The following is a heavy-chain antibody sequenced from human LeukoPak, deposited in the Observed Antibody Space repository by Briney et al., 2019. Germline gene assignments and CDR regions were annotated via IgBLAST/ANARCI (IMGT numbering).Heavy chain of an antibody. CDR1: GFPFSSYA. D-gene: IGHD1-26*01. J-gene: IGHJ4*02. V-gene: IGHV3-74*01. Sequence: GGSLRLSCAASGFPFSSYAMYWVRQAPGKGRVWVSRVHGDGNNIGYADSVRGRFTISRDNAKNTLYLQMNSLRPEDTAVHYCARARVGDPTDYWGQGTLVTVSS. CDR2: VHGDGNNI. CDR3: ARARVGDPTDY.